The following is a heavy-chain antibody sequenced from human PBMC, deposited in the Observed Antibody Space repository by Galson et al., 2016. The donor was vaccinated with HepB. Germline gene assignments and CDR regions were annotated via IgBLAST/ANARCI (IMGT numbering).Heavy chain of an antibody. Sequence: QSGAYVTKPGESLKISCKGSGYSFTSYWIGWVRQMPGKGLEWMGIIYPGDSDTRYSPSFQGQVTISAGKSISTADLQWSILKASDTAMYDCAIPKMGAIGGMCGCGPGTTVTVSS. V-gene: IGHV5-51*01. CDR2: IYPGDSDT. CDR3: AIPKMGAIGGMCG. J-gene: IGHJ6*02. D-gene: IGHD1-26*01. CDR1: GYSFTSYW.